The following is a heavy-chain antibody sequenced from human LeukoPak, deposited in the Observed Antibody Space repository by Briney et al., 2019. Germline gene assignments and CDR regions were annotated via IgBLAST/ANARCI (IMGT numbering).Heavy chain of an antibody. D-gene: IGHD4-23*01. CDR3: ARYLDYGGNSRVFQH. CDR2: INHGGST. Sequence: SETLSLTCAVYGGSFSAYYWTWLRQPPGKGLEWIGEINHGGSTNYNPSLKSRVTISIDTSKNQFSLKLSSVTAADTAVYYCARYLDYGGNSRVFQHWGQGTLVTVSS. V-gene: IGHV4-34*01. J-gene: IGHJ1*01. CDR1: GGSFSAYY.